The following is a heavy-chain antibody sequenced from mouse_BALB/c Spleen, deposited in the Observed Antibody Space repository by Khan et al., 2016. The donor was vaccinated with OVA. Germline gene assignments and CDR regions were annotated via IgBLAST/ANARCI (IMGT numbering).Heavy chain of an antibody. CDR3: SRAGYGAFAY. CDR1: GFLFTNYW. Sequence: VQLKQSGTVLARPGASVKMSCKASGFLFTNYWMHWVKPRPGQGLEWIGGIFPGNSDTDYNQKFKDKAKLTADTSASTAYMESSILSNEDSAVYVCSRAGYGAFAYWGQGTLVTVSP. CDR2: IFPGNSDT. D-gene: IGHD1-1*01. V-gene: IGHV1-5*01. J-gene: IGHJ3*01.